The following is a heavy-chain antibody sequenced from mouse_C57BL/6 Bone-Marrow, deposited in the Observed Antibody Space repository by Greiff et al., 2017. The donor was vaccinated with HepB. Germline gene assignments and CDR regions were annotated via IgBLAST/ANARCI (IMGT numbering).Heavy chain of an antibody. Sequence: QVQLQQPGAELVKPGDSVKLSCKASGYTFTSYWMHWVKQRPGQGLEWIGMIHPNSGSTNYNEKFKSKATLTVDKSSSTAYMQLSSLTSEDSAVYYCARGPTMITTLYYYAMDYWGQGTSVTVSS. CDR2: IHPNSGST. D-gene: IGHD2-4*01. CDR1: GYTFTSYW. CDR3: ARGPTMITTLYYYAMDY. V-gene: IGHV1-64*01. J-gene: IGHJ4*01.